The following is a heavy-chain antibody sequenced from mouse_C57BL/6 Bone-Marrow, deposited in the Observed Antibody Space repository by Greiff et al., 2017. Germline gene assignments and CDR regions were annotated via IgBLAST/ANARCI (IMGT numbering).Heavy chain of an antibody. Sequence: SGGDLVKPGGSLKLSCAASGFTFSSYGMSWVRQTPDKRLEWVATISSGGSYTYYPDSVKGRFTISRDNAKNTLYLQMSSLKAEDTAMYYCARQDYGDYWGQGTTLTVSS. V-gene: IGHV5-6*01. CDR1: GFTFSSYG. D-gene: IGHD1-1*01. J-gene: IGHJ2*01. CDR2: ISSGGSYT. CDR3: ARQDYGDY.